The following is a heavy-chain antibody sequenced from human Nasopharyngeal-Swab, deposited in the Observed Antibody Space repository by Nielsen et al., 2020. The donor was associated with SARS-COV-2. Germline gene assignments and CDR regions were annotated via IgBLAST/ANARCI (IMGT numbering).Heavy chain of an antibody. CDR2: IKSKTDGGTT. CDR1: GFTFSNAW. V-gene: IGHV3-15*01. J-gene: IGHJ5*02. D-gene: IGHD6-13*01. Sequence: GGSLRLSCAASGFTFSNAWMSWVRQAPGKVLEWVGRIKSKTDGGTTDYAAPVKGRFTISRDDSKNTLYLQMNSLKTEDTAVYYCTTEDSSSWYWFDPWGQGTLVTVSS. CDR3: TTEDSSSWYWFDP.